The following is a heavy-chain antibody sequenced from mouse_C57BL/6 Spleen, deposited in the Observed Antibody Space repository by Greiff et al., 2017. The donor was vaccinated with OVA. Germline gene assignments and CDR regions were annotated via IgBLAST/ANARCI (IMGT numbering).Heavy chain of an antibody. J-gene: IGHJ1*03. D-gene: IGHD2-4*01. CDR2: ISSGGSYT. CDR3: ARGGLRPYFDV. V-gene: IGHV5-6*01. Sequence: EVMLVESGGDLVKPGGSLKLSCAASGFTFSSYGMSWVRQTPDKRLEWVATISSGGSYTYYPDSVKGRFTISRDNAKNTLYLQMSSLKSEDTAMYYCARGGLRPYFDVWGTGTTVTVSS. CDR1: GFTFSSYG.